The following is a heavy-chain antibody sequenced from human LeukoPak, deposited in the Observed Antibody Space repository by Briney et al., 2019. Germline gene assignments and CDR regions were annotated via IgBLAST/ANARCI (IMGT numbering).Heavy chain of an antibody. CDR1: GFTFSSYA. CDR2: ISGSGGNT. V-gene: IGHV3-23*01. CDR3: AKGMSATSGYLELEY. Sequence: GGSLRLSCAASGFTFSSYAMSWVRQCPGKGLEWVSAISGSGGNTYSADSVKGRCTVSRDNSKKTLFLQMNSLRAEDTAVYYCAKGMSATSGYLELEYWGQGTLVIVSS. J-gene: IGHJ4*02. D-gene: IGHD3-22*01.